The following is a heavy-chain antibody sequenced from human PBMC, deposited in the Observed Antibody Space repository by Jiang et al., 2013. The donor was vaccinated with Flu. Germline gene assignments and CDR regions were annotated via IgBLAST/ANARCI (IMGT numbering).Heavy chain of an antibody. Sequence: LLKPSETLSLNCSVYGGSFTAYSWNWIRQPPGKGLEWIAEINPSGSTDDNPSLKSRVTISVDTSKNLFSLKLTSVTAADTAVYYCARPPLSGGFDLWGQGTMVTVSS. J-gene: IGHJ3*01. CDR2: INPSGST. CDR3: ARPPLSGGFDL. V-gene: IGHV4-34*01. D-gene: IGHD4-23*01. CDR1: GGSFTAYS.